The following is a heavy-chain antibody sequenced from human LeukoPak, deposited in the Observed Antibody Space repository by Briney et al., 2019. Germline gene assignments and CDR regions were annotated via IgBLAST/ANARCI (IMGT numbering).Heavy chain of an antibody. CDR3: ARVGGYSYGYLYYYGMDV. J-gene: IGHJ6*02. V-gene: IGHV4-34*01. CDR1: GGSFSGYY. Sequence: ASETLSLTCAVYGGSFSGYYWSRIRQPPGKGLEWIGEINHSGSTNYNPSLKSRVTISVDTSKNQFSLKLSSVTAADTAVYYCARVGGYSYGYLYYYGMDVWGQGTTVTVSS. D-gene: IGHD5-18*01. CDR2: INHSGST.